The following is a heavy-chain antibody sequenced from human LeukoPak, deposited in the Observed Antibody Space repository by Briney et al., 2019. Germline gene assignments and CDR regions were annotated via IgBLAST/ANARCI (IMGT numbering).Heavy chain of an antibody. Sequence: NPSETLSLTCFVSGGSICSSNYYWAWIPQPPGKGLEWIGSVYYSGSTYYNAAIKSRLTKSVETSMYQCSLKLSSVTAADSAGYYCATGGTYFFFDSWGEGALVTVSS. J-gene: IGHJ4*02. V-gene: IGHV4-39*01. CDR3: ATGGTYFFFDS. CDR1: GGSICSSNYY. CDR2: VYYSGST. D-gene: IGHD1-26*01.